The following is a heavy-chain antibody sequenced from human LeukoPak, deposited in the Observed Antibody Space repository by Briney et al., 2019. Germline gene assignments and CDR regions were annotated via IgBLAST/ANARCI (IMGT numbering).Heavy chain of an antibody. Sequence: GRSLRLSCAASGFVFRDNAIAWFRQPPGKGLEWIGYIRGETRGGATDYAASVKGRFTISRDESKTSAYLHLNHLRPDDTAVYYCSRSGFKDWGQGTLVIVSS. J-gene: IGHJ4*02. CDR1: GFVFRDNA. CDR2: IRGETRGGAT. CDR3: SRSGFKD. V-gene: IGHV3-49*03. D-gene: IGHD5-12*01.